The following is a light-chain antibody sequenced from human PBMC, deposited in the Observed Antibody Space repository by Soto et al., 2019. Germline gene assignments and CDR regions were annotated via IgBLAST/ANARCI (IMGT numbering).Light chain of an antibody. CDR2: STS. V-gene: IGLV7-43*01. CDR1: AGAVTSAYY. J-gene: IGLJ2*01. Sequence: QAVVTQEPSLTVSPGRTVTLTCAPSAGAVTSAYYTNWLQQKPGQAPRALIYSTSEKHSGTPARFSGSLLGGKAALTLSAAQPEDEADYYCLLYYGGAHVLFGGGTKVTVL. CDR3: LLYYGGAHVL.